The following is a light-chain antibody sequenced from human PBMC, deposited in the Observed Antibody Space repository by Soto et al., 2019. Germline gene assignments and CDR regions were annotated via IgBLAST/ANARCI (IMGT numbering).Light chain of an antibody. V-gene: IGKV3-20*01. J-gene: IGKJ1*01. CDR2: GAS. CDR3: HQYGSAPRT. CDR1: QSVSSNS. Sequence: EIVLTQSPDTLSLSPGETASLSCRASQSVSSNSLAWFQQTPGQAPRLLMYGASIRATGVPDRFSGSGSGTDFSLTIGNLQAEDFGVYFCHQYGSAPRTFGQGSKVEIK.